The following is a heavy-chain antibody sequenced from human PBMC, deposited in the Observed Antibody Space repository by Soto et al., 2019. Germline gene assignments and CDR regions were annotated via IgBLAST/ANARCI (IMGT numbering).Heavy chain of an antibody. CDR3: ARAPWRGTNSRGPFDV. Sequence: QVYLQESGPGLVKPSQTLSLTCTVSGDSISSSNYYWSWIRQPPGKGLEWIGYISYSGTPYYNPSLQTRLTILLDTSKNQFSLRLTSVTAADTAVYNCARAPWRGTNSRGPFDVWGQGTVVSVSS. V-gene: IGHV4-30-4*08. J-gene: IGHJ3*01. CDR1: GDSISSSNYY. D-gene: IGHD2-8*01. CDR2: ISYSGTP.